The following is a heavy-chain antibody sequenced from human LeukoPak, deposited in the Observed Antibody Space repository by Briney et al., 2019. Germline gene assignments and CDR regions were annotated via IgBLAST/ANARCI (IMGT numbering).Heavy chain of an antibody. V-gene: IGHV3-23*01. D-gene: IGHD3-10*01. Sequence: GGSLRLSCAASGFTFSSYAMSWVRQAPGKGLEWVAGISGSGGSTYYADSVKGRFTISRDNSKNTLYVQMNSLRAEDTAVYYCAKARPNYYYGAGSYYFDYWGQGTLVTVSS. CDR3: AKARPNYYYGAGSYYFDY. J-gene: IGHJ4*02. CDR2: ISGSGGST. CDR1: GFTFSSYA.